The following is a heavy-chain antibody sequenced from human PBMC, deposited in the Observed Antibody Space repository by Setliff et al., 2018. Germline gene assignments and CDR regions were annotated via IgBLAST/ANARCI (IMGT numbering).Heavy chain of an antibody. J-gene: IGHJ4*02. CDR2: IYSSGST. Sequence: SETLSLTCTVSGGAISNYYWSWIRQPPGKGLEWIGYIYSSGSTNYNPSLKSRVAISLDTSKSQFSLKLSSVAAEDTAVYFCAKYLGAPKYHFDYWGLGTLVTVSS. D-gene: IGHD1-26*01. CDR3: AKYLGAPKYHFDY. V-gene: IGHV4-59*12. CDR1: GGAISNYY.